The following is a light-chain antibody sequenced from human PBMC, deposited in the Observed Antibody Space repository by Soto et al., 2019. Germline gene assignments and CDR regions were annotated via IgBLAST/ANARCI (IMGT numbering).Light chain of an antibody. V-gene: IGKV3-20*01. CDR2: GVS. CDR3: QQYGSSGT. CDR1: QSVSNNY. J-gene: IGKJ1*01. Sequence: EIVLTQSPGTLSLTTGERATLSCGASQSVSNNYLAWYQQKPGQAPRLLIYGVSNRATGIPDRFSGSGSGTDFTLTISRLEPEDFAVYYCQQYGSSGTFGQGTKVDI.